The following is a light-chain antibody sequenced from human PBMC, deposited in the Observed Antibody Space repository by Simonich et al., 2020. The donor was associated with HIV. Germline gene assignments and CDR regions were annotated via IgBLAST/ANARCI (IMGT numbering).Light chain of an antibody. CDR3: QTWGAGAGANWV. CDR1: SGHSRYD. CDR2: VDSDGSH. Sequence: QLVLTQSPSASASLGASVRLTCTLSSGHSRYDIAWHQQQPDKGPRYLKNVDSDGSHSKGDGIPDRFSGSSYGAERYLTISSLQSEDEADYYCQTWGAGAGANWVFGGGTKLTVL. J-gene: IGLJ3*02. V-gene: IGLV4-69*01.